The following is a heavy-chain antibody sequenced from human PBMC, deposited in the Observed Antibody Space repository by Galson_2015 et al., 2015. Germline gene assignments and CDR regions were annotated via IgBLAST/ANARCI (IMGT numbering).Heavy chain of an antibody. V-gene: IGHV3-9*01. J-gene: IGHJ4*02. D-gene: IGHD6-13*01. CDR2: ICWNSGSV. CDR1: GLTFDDYA. Sequence: SLRLSCAASGLTFDDYAMHWVRQAPGKGLEWVSSICWNSGSVGYADSVRGRFTISRDNAKNSLYLQMNSLRTEDTALYYCSKVKSGYSSSWYDYWGQGTLVTASP. CDR3: SKVKSGYSSSWYDY.